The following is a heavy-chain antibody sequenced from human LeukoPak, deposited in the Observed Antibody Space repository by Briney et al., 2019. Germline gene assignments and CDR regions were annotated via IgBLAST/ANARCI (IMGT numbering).Heavy chain of an antibody. Sequence: GGSLRLSCAASGFTFSSYDMHWVRQATGKGLEWVSAIGTAGDTYYPGSVKGRFTISRENAKNSLYLQMNSLRAGDTAVYYCARGSTFSSALDYWGQGTLVTVSS. J-gene: IGHJ4*02. CDR3: ARGSTFSSALDY. D-gene: IGHD2/OR15-2a*01. CDR2: IGTAGDT. V-gene: IGHV3-13*01. CDR1: GFTFSSYD.